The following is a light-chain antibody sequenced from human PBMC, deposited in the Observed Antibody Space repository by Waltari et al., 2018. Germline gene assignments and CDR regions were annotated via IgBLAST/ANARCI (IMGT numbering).Light chain of an antibody. J-gene: IGLJ1*01. Sequence: QSALTQPASVSGSPGQSITIPCIPTPSAIVAYSYLSWYQQFPGKAPKLIIYDVTKRPSGISGRFSGSKSGNTASLTISGLQAEDEGDYYCCSFRGGDSFVFGTGTRVTVV. V-gene: IGLV2-14*03. CDR3: CSFRGGDSFV. CDR2: DVT. CDR1: PSAIVAYSY.